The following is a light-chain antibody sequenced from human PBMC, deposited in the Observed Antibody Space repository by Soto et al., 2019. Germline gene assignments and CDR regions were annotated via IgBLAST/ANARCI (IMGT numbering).Light chain of an antibody. Sequence: QSALTQPPSASGSPGQSVTISCTGTSNDIGGYKYVSWYQQYPGKAPKLTIYEVYKRPSGVSDRFSGSKSGNTASLTVSGLQAEDEAEYYCSAFAGYNNYVVFGGGTKLTVL. J-gene: IGLJ2*01. CDR1: SNDIGGYKY. CDR2: EVY. CDR3: SAFAGYNNYVV. V-gene: IGLV2-8*01.